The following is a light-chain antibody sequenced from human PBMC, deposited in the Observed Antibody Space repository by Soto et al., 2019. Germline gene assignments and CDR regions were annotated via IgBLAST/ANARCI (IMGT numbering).Light chain of an antibody. Sequence: ITCRASQSISSYLNWYQQKPGKAPKLLIYAASSLQSGVPSRFSGSGSGTEFTLIISSLQPDDSATYYCQQYRSYWTFGQGTKVDIK. CDR1: QSISSY. J-gene: IGKJ1*01. CDR2: AAS. CDR3: QQYRSYWT. V-gene: IGKV1-39*01.